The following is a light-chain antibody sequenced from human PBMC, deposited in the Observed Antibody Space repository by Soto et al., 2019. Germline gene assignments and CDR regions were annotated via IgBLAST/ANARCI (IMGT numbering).Light chain of an antibody. J-gene: IGLJ1*01. Sequence: QSALTQPASVSGSPGQSITISCTGTSSDVGGYNYVSWYQQHPGKAPKLIIYEVSNRPSGVSNRFSGSKSGNTASLTISGLQAEDEDDYYCNSYTSKSTEVFGTGTKVTVL. CDR3: NSYTSKSTEV. CDR2: EVS. V-gene: IGLV2-14*01. CDR1: SSDVGGYNY.